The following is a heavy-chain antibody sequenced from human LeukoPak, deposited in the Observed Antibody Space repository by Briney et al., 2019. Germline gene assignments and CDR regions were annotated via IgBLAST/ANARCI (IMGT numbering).Heavy chain of an antibody. CDR1: GGSFSGCY. D-gene: IGHD1-26*01. CDR3: ARCGGSYYRPFDY. V-gene: IGHV4-34*01. Sequence: SETLSLTCAVYGGSFSGCYWSWIRQPPGKGLEWIGEINHSGSTNYNPSLKSRVTISVDTSKNQFSLKLSSVTAADTAVYYCARCGGSYYRPFDYWGQGTLVTVSS. CDR2: INHSGST. J-gene: IGHJ4*02.